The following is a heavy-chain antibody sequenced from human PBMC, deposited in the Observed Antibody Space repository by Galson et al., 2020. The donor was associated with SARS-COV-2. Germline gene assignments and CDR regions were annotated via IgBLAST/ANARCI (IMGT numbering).Heavy chain of an antibody. CDR2: INIGGNT. Sequence: WTWIRQPPGKGLEWIGEINIGGNTNYSPSLRSRVTVSIDTSKNQFSLNLRSVTAADTALYYCARGHRGVVPSPVLGLGPYYSYYYMDVWDKGTTVTVSS. D-gene: IGHD3-10*01. J-gene: IGHJ6*03. CDR3: ARGHRGVVPSPVLGLGPYYSYYYMDV. V-gene: IGHV4-34*01.